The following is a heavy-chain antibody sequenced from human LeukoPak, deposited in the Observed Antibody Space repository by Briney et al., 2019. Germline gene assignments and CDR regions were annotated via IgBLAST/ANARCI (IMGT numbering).Heavy chain of an antibody. CDR1: GGSISSSSYY. V-gene: IGHV4-39*07. D-gene: IGHD1-7*01. CDR2: IYYSGST. CDR3: ARGKYNWNYGVGAFDI. Sequence: SETLSLTCTVSGGSISSSSYYWGWIRQPPGKGLEWIGSIYYSGSTYYNPSLKSRVTISVDTSKNQFSLKLSSVTAADTAVYYCARGKYNWNYGVGAFDIWGQGTMVTVSS. J-gene: IGHJ3*02.